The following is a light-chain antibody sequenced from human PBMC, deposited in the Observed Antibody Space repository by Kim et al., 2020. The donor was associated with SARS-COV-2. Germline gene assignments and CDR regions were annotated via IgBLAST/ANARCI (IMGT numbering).Light chain of an antibody. CDR3: QQTNSFPRT. Sequence: SSAVGDQVPVTCRASQGISYWLAWYQQKPRKAPTLLIYAAASLQSGVPSRFSGSGSGTAFTLTISSLQPEDFATYYCQQTNSFPRTSGQGPKLEI. J-gene: IGKJ2*01. CDR2: AAA. CDR1: QGISYW. V-gene: IGKV1-12*01.